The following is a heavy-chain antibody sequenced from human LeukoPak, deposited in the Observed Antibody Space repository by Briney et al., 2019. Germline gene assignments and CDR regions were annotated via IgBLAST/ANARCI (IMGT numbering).Heavy chain of an antibody. CDR2: INHSGST. V-gene: IGHV4-34*01. D-gene: IGHD6-19*01. CDR3: ARGEGRRYSSGWYGGNYYYYYYMDV. J-gene: IGHJ6*03. CDR1: GFTFSNHG. Sequence: GSLRLSCAASGFTFSNHGMNWVRQAPGKGLEWIGEINHSGSTNYNPSLKSRVTISVDTSKNQFSLKLSSVTAADTAVYYCARGEGRRYSSGWYGGNYYYYYYMDVWGKGTTVTVSS.